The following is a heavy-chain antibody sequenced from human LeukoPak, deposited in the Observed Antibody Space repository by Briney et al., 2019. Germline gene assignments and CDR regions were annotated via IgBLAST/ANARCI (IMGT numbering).Heavy chain of an antibody. Sequence: PGGSLRLSCAASGFSFSIYCMHWVRQAPGKGLEWVAVIWDDGSEKYYEDSVKGRFTISRDNSKNTLSLQMNSLRAEDTAVYYCARAQYCTTTNCYSPDYWGQGTLVTVSS. CDR1: GFSFSIYC. V-gene: IGHV3-33*01. CDR2: IWDDGSEK. J-gene: IGHJ4*02. CDR3: ARAQYCTTTNCYSPDY. D-gene: IGHD2-2*01.